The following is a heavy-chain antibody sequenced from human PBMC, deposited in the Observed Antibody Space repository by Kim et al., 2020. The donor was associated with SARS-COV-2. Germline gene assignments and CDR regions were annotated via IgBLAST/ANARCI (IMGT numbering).Heavy chain of an antibody. Sequence: SPSFQGHVTISANKSISTAYLQWSSLKASDTAMYYCARHISYPTPALDYWGQGTLVTVSS. CDR3: ARHISYPTPALDY. D-gene: IGHD2-21*01. J-gene: IGHJ4*02. V-gene: IGHV5-10-1*01.